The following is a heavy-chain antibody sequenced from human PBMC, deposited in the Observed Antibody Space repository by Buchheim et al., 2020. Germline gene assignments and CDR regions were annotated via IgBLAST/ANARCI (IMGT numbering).Heavy chain of an antibody. J-gene: IGHJ5*02. CDR2: IYHSGST. Sequence: QLQLQESGSGLVKPSQTLSLTCAVSGGSISSGGYSWSWIRQPPGKGLEWIGYIYHSGSTYYNPSLTSRVTISVDRSKNQFSLKLSSVTAADTAVYYCARGVIDSSGYPYYNWFDPWGQGTL. V-gene: IGHV4-30-2*01. CDR1: GGSISSGGYS. D-gene: IGHD3-22*01. CDR3: ARGVIDSSGYPYYNWFDP.